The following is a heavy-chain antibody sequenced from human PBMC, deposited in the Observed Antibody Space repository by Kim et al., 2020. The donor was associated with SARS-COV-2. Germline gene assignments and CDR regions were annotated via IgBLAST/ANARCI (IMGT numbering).Heavy chain of an antibody. V-gene: IGHV3-23*01. CDR3: AKAHLRYFDWLLFFDY. Sequence: GGSLRLSCVASGFTFSSYAMSWVRQAPGKGLEWVSGISGSGGNTYYADSVKGRFTISRDNSKKMLYLQMNSLRAEDPAVYYCAKAHLRYFDWLLFFDYWG. CDR1: GFTFSSYA. J-gene: IGHJ4*01. D-gene: IGHD3-9*01. CDR2: ISGSGGNT.